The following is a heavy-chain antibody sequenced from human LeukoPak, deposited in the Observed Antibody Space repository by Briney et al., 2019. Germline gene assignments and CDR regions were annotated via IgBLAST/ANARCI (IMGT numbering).Heavy chain of an antibody. V-gene: IGHV2-70*12. CDR1: GFSLSTSGMC. CDR2: IDWDDDK. CDR3: AHRYCSSTSCYFDY. Sequence: SGPALVKPTQTLTLTCTFSGFSLSTSGMCVSWIRQPPGKALEWLSRIDWDDDKYYSTSLKTRLTITKDTSKNQVVLTMTNMDPVDTATYYCAHRYCSSTSCYFDYWGQGTLVTVSS. J-gene: IGHJ4*02. D-gene: IGHD2-2*01.